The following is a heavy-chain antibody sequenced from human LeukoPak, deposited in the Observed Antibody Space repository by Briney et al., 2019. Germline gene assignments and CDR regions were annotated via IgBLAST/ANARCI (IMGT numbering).Heavy chain of an antibody. CDR1: GFTFSSYG. CDR3: AKTLRFLEWLSFFDY. J-gene: IGHJ4*02. D-gene: IGHD3-3*01. CDR2: ISYDGSNK. V-gene: IGHV3-30*18. Sequence: GRSLRLSCAASGFTFSSYGMHWVRQAPGKGLEWVAVISYDGSNKYYADSVKGRFTISRDNSKNTLYLQMNSLRAEDTAVYYCAKTLRFLEWLSFFDYWGQGTLVTVSP.